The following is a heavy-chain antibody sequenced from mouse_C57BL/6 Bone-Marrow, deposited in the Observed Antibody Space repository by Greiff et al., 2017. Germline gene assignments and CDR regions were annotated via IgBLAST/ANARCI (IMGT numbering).Heavy chain of an antibody. V-gene: IGHV1-82*01. CDR1: GYAFSSSW. D-gene: IGHD1-1*01. J-gene: IGHJ2*01. Sequence: QVQLQQSGPELVKPGASVKISCKASGYAFSSSWMNWVKQRPGKGLEWIGRIYPGDGDTNYNGKFKGKATLTADKSSSTAYMQLSSLTSEDSAVYFCAPFDYYVSSLYYFDDWGQGTTLTVSS. CDR3: APFDYYVSSLYYFDD. CDR2: IYPGDGDT.